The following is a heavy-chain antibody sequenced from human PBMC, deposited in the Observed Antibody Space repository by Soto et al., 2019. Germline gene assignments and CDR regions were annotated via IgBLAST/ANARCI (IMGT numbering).Heavy chain of an antibody. D-gene: IGHD6-19*01. CDR1: GFTFSNAW. Sequence: GGSLRLSCAASGFTFSNAWMNWVRQAPGKGLEWVGRIKSKTDGGTTDYAAPVKGRFTISRDDSKNTLYLQMNSLKTEDTAVYYCTTVRYSSGWFSNVYYYYYGMDVWGQGTTVTVSS. CDR2: IKSKTDGGTT. V-gene: IGHV3-15*07. J-gene: IGHJ6*02. CDR3: TTVRYSSGWFSNVYYYYYGMDV.